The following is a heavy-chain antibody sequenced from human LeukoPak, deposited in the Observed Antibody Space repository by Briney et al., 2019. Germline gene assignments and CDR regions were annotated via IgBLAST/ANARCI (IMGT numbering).Heavy chain of an antibody. CDR1: GYTFTGYY. Sequence: ASVKVSCKASGYTFTGYYMHWVRQAPGQGLEWMGWINPNSDGTNYAQKFQGRVTMTRDTSISTAYMELSRLRSDDTAVYYCARSLGNHQGGDYWGQGTLSPSPQ. J-gene: IGHJ4*02. V-gene: IGHV1-2*02. CDR2: INPNSDGT. D-gene: IGHD1-14*01. CDR3: ARSLGNHQGGDY.